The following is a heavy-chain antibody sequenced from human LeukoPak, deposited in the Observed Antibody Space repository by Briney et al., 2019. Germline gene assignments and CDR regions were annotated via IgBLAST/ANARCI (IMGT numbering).Heavy chain of an antibody. Sequence: PSETLSLTCAVSGYSISSGYYWGWIRQPPGKGLEWIGSIYHSGSTYYNPSLKSRVTISVDTSKNQFSLKLSSVTAADTAVYYCARIGSTSCHFPRCNWFDPWGQGTLVTVSS. CDR3: ARIGSTSCHFPRCNWFDP. CDR1: GYSISSGYY. CDR2: IYHSGST. V-gene: IGHV4-38-2*01. J-gene: IGHJ5*02. D-gene: IGHD2-2*01.